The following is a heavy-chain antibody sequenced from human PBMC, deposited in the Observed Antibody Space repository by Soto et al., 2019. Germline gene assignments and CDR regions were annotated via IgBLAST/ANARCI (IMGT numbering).Heavy chain of an antibody. Sequence: SETLSLTCTVSGGSVTNGSYYWGWIRQSPGKGLEWIGSVYYRGRSYSKSSVKSRVTISVDTSKNRFSLSLNSATASDTAVYFCVSQRTTVPTQAYFDYWGPGALVTVSS. D-gene: IGHD4-17*01. CDR3: VSQRTTVPTQAYFDY. CDR2: VYYRGRS. CDR1: GGSVTNGSYY. V-gene: IGHV4-39*01. J-gene: IGHJ4*02.